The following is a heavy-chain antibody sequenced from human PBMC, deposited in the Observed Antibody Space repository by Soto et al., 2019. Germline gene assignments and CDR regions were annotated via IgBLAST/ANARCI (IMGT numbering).Heavy chain of an antibody. D-gene: IGHD3-10*01. Sequence: SETLSLTCTVSGGSISSGGYYWSWIRQHPGKGLEWIGYIYYSGSTYYNPSLKSRVTISVDTSKNQFSLKLSSVTAADTAVYYCARTYGPVKSAIPFDYWGQGTLVTVSS. CDR3: ARTYGPVKSAIPFDY. CDR2: IYYSGST. CDR1: GGSISSGGYY. J-gene: IGHJ4*02. V-gene: IGHV4-31*03.